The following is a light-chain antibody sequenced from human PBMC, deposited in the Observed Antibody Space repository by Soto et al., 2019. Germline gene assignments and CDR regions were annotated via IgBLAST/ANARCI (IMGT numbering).Light chain of an antibody. V-gene: IGLV2-14*01. J-gene: IGLJ1*01. CDR2: DVS. CDR1: SSDVGGYNY. CDR3: SSYTTSNTRQIV. Sequence: QSVLTQPASVSESPGQSITISCTGTSSDVGGYNYVSWYQQHPGKAPKFMIYDVSNRPSGVPNRFSGSKSGNTASLTISGLQAEDEADYYCSSYTTSNTRQIVFGTGTKVTVL.